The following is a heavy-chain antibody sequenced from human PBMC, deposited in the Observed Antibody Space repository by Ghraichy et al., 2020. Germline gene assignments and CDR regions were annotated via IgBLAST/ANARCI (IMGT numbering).Heavy chain of an antibody. J-gene: IGHJ4*02. CDR3: GKDWYCSGGGCYSASTGDS. CDR1: GFTFSSFN. Sequence: GGSLRLSCAASGFTFSSFNMHWARQAPGKGLEWVACIRYDESNIYYADSVRGRFTISRDNSKNTVFLQMNSLRAEDTAVYFCGKDWYCSGGGCYSASTGDSWGLGTLVSVSS. V-gene: IGHV3-30*02. CDR2: IRYDESNI. D-gene: IGHD2-15*01.